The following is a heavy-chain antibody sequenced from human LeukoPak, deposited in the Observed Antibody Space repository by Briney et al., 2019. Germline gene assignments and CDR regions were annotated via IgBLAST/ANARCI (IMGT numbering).Heavy chain of an antibody. Sequence: ASVTVSFKACGYTFPTYEINELRQAAGRGGAGMGWMNTNSGNTGNEQKFKGRVTMSRNTSTSPASMELSSLRSADTAVYYCARGGYNYDNSGLGSWGQGTQVTVSS. CDR2: MNTNSGNT. J-gene: IGHJ5*02. CDR3: ARGGYNYDNSGLGS. CDR1: GYTFPTYE. V-gene: IGHV1-8*01. D-gene: IGHD3-22*01.